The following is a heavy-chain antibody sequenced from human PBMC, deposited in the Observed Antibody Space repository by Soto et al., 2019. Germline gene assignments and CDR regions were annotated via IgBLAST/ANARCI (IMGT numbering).Heavy chain of an antibody. CDR2: ISPNGNNQ. V-gene: IGHV3-30*04. CDR3: ASGAAFYYDTSRY. Sequence: QVQLVESGGGLVQPGRSLRLSCAASGFTFSTYAMHWVRQAPGKGLELVAVISPNGNNQYYADSVKGRFTISRDTSKSTLSLQMTSLRPEDTAVYYCASGAAFYYDTSRYWGQGTLVTVSS. D-gene: IGHD3-22*01. J-gene: IGHJ4*02. CDR1: GFTFSTYA.